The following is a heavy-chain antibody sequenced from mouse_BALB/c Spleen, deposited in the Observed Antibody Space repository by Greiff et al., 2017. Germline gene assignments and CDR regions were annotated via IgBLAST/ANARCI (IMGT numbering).Heavy chain of an antibody. Sequence: DVKLVESGAELVKPGASVKLSCTASGFNIKDTYMHWVKQRPEQGLEWIGRIDPANGNTKYDPKFQGKATITADTSSNTAYLQLSSLTSEDTAVYYCAPYYRYDWFAYWGQGTLVTVSA. J-gene: IGHJ3*01. CDR2: IDPANGNT. V-gene: IGHV14-3*02. CDR3: APYYRYDWFAY. D-gene: IGHD2-14*01. CDR1: GFNIKDTY.